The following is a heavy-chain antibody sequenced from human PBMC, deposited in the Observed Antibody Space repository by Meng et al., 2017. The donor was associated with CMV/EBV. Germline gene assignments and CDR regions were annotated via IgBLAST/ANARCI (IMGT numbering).Heavy chain of an antibody. J-gene: IGHJ4*02. CDR3: AHPPYIAADY. CDR1: GFTFSSYA. Sequence: GESLKISCAASGFTFSSYAMSWVHQAPGKGLEWVSAISGSGGSTYYADSVKGRFTISRDNSKNTLYLQMNSLRAEDTAVYYCAHPPYIAADYWGQGTLVTVSS. D-gene: IGHD6-13*01. V-gene: IGHV3-23*01. CDR2: ISGSGGST.